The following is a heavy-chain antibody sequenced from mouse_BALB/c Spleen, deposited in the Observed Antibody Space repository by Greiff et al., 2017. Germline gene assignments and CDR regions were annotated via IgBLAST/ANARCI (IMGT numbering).Heavy chain of an antibody. CDR2: INPSNGGT. V-gene: IGHV1S81*02. CDR1: GYTFTSYY. CDR3: TSGTNYFDY. Sequence: QVQLKQSGAELVKPGASVKLSCKASGYTFTSYYMYWVKQRPGQGLEWIGEINPSNGGTNFNEKFKSKATLTVDKSSSTAYMQLSSPTSEDSAVYYCTSGTNYFDYWGQGTTLTVSS. J-gene: IGHJ2*01. D-gene: IGHD2-14*01.